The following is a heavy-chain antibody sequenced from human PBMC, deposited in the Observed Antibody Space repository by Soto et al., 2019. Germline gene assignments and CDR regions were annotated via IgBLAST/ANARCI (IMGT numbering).Heavy chain of an antibody. CDR1: GFAFSNYS. Sequence: PGGSLRLSCVASGFAFSNYSMNWVRQAPGKGLEWVSYIRSSGSPTYYAGSVKGRFTISRDNAKKSLYLQMNSLRDEDPAVYYCARDSESLYYDSSGYAGFDYWAQGTLATVSS. V-gene: IGHV3-48*02. D-gene: IGHD3-22*01. CDR3: ARDSESLYYDSSGYAGFDY. CDR2: IRSSGSPT. J-gene: IGHJ4*02.